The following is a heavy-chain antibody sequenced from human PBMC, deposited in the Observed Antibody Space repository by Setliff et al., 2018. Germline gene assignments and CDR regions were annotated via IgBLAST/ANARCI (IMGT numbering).Heavy chain of an antibody. J-gene: IGHJ4*02. CDR2: IYHSGST. Sequence: PSETLSLTCAVSGGSISSSNWWSWVRQPPGKGLEWIGEIYHSGSTNYNPSLKSRVTISVDKSKNQFSLKLSSVTAADTAVYYCARRPLCGVVIAGVAGMEFDYWGQGIRVTVSS. V-gene: IGHV4-4*02. CDR1: GGSISSSNW. CDR3: ARRPLCGVVIAGVAGMEFDY. D-gene: IGHD3-3*01.